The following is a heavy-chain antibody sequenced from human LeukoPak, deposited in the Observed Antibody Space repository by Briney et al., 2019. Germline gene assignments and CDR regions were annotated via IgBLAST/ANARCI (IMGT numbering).Heavy chain of an antibody. Sequence: SETLSLTCTVSGGSVSSGSYYWSWIRQPPGKGLEWIGYIYYSGSTNYNPSLKSRVTISVDTSKNHFSLKLSSVTAADTAVYYCASAPASGYDWGYYFDYWGQGTLVTVSS. V-gene: IGHV4-61*01. D-gene: IGHD5-12*01. CDR3: ASAPASGYDWGYYFDY. CDR1: GGSVSSGSYY. CDR2: IYYSGST. J-gene: IGHJ4*02.